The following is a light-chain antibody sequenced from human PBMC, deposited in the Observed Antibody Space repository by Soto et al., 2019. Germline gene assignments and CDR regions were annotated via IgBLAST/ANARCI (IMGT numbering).Light chain of an antibody. Sequence: QTVVTQEPSLTVSPGGTVTLTCGSSTGAVTSGHYPFWFQQKPGQAPRTLIYDTSNKNSWTPARFSGSLLGGKAALTLSGAQPEDEAEYYCMLSYNGAAMFGGGTQLTVL. CDR1: TGAVTSGHY. CDR3: MLSYNGAAM. J-gene: IGLJ7*01. CDR2: DTS. V-gene: IGLV7-46*01.